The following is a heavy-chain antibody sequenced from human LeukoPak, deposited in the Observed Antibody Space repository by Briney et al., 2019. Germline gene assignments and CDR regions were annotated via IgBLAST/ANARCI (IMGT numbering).Heavy chain of an antibody. Sequence: SETLSLTCTVSGGSISSHYWSWIRQPPGKGLEWIGYIYYSGSTNYNPSLKSRVTISVDTSKNQFSLKLSSVTAADTAVYYCARVTMTNAFDIWGQGTMVTVSS. CDR1: GGSISSHY. CDR2: IYYSGST. J-gene: IGHJ3*02. CDR3: ARVTMTNAFDI. V-gene: IGHV4-59*11. D-gene: IGHD3-22*01.